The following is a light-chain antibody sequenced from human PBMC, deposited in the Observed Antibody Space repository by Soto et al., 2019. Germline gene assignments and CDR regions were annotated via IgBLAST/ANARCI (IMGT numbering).Light chain of an antibody. CDR3: QQYTSSPRT. J-gene: IGKJ1*01. CDR2: GAS. Sequence: IVLTQSPGTRSLSPGEGATLSCRASQSVRSNYLAWYQQKPGQAPRLLIFGASRRATGIPDKFSGSGSGTDFTLTISRLELEDFALYYCQQYTSSPRTFGQGTKVGIK. CDR1: QSVRSNY. V-gene: IGKV3-20*01.